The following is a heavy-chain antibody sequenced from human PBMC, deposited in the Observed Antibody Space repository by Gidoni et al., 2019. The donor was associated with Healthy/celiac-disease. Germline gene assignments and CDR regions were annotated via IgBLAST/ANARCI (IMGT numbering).Heavy chain of an antibody. CDR1: GFTFSSYE. Sequence: EVQLVESGGGLVQPGGSLRLSCAASGFTFSSYEMNWVRQAPGKGLEWVSYISSSGSTIYYADSVKGRFTISRDNAKNALYLQMNSLRAEDTAVYYCARPYYYDRSGSRGYFDYWGQGTLVTVSS. CDR2: ISSSGSTI. V-gene: IGHV3-48*03. J-gene: IGHJ4*02. CDR3: ARPYYYDRSGSRGYFDY. D-gene: IGHD3-22*01.